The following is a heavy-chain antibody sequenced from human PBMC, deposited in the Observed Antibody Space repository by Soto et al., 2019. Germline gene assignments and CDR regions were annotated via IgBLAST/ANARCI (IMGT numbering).Heavy chain of an antibody. Sequence: QITLKESGPTLVKPTQTLTLTCTLSGFSLSTSGVDVGWIRQSPGKALEWLAVIYWDDVKHYSPSLERRLTMTKDTSESEVVLTMTNMDLVDTATYYCARKGSGDYALDYLGQGILVTVS. CDR3: ARKGSGDYALDY. CDR1: GFSLSTSGVD. J-gene: IGHJ4*02. CDR2: IYWDDVK. V-gene: IGHV2-5*02. D-gene: IGHD4-17*01.